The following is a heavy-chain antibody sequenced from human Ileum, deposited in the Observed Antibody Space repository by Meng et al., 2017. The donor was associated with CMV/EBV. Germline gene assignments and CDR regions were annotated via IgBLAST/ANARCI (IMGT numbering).Heavy chain of an antibody. D-gene: IGHD3-22*01. V-gene: IGHV3-48*03. CDR3: ARDQNYYDSSGYYEFDY. Sequence: GESLKISCAASGFTFSSYEMNWVRQAPGKGLEWVSYISSSGSTIYYADSVKGRFTISRDNAKNSLYLQMNSLRAEDTAVYYCARDQNYYDSSGYYEFDYWGQGTLVTVSS. J-gene: IGHJ4*02. CDR2: ISSSGSTI. CDR1: GFTFSSYE.